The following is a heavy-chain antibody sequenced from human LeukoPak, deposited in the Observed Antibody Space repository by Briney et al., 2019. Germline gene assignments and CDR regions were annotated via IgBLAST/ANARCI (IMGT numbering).Heavy chain of an antibody. V-gene: IGHV3-30*02. CDR3: AKDLRAYYYDSSGECRPDY. J-gene: IGHJ4*02. D-gene: IGHD3-22*01. CDR2: IRYDGSNK. CDR1: GFTFSSYG. Sequence: PGGSLRLSCAASGFTFSSYGMHWVRQAPGKGLEWVAFIRYDGSNKYYADSVKGRFTISRDNSKNTLYLQMNSLRAEDTAVYYCAKDLRAYYYDSSGECRPDYWGQGTLVTVSS.